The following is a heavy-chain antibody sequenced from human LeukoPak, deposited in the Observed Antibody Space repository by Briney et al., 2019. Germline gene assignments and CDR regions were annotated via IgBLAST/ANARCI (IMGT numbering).Heavy chain of an antibody. CDR1: GGTFSSYA. D-gene: IGHD6-19*01. V-gene: IGHV1-69*04. J-gene: IGHJ4*02. CDR2: IIPILGIA. CDR3: ARDRVRAVADLAFDY. Sequence: GSSVKVSCKASGGTFSSYAISWVRQAPGQGLEWMGRIIPILGIANYAQKFQGRVTMTRDTSTSTVYMELSSLRSEDTAVYYCARDRVRAVADLAFDYWGQGTLVTVSS.